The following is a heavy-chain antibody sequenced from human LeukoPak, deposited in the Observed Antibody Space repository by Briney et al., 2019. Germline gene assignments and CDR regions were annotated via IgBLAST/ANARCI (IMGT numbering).Heavy chain of an antibody. J-gene: IGHJ5*02. D-gene: IGHD5-18*01. CDR2: INHSGST. Sequence: SETLSLTCAVYGGSFSGYYWSWIRQPPGKGLEWIGEINHSGSTNYNPSLKSRVTISVDTSKNQFSLKLSSVTAADTAVYYCARARGYSYKLVFDPWGQGTLVTVSS. CDR1: GGSFSGYY. CDR3: ARARGYSYKLVFDP. V-gene: IGHV4-34*01.